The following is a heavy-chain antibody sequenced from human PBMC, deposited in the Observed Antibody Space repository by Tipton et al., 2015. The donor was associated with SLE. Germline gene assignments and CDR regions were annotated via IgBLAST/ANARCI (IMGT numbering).Heavy chain of an antibody. D-gene: IGHD3-9*01. J-gene: IGHJ6*02. Sequence: TLSLTCEVNGGSLSHYFWSWIRQAPGKGLEWIGEINYIGRTNFNPSLKSRVTVSLDTRNNQHSLELTSVTAADTAVYYCARDSIYYDILTGYYDNDYYYGMDVWGQGTTVTVSS. CDR1: GGSLSHYF. V-gene: IGHV4-34*01. CDR3: ARDSIYYDILTGYYDNDYYYGMDV. CDR2: INYIGRT.